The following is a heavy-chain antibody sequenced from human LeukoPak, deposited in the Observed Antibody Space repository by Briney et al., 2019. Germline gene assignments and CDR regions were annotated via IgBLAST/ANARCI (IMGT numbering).Heavy chain of an antibody. CDR3: AKDARRSDGWYFFDH. V-gene: IGHV3-23*01. CDR1: GFAFSSQA. CDR2: ISDSGDIT. J-gene: IGHJ4*02. D-gene: IGHD6-19*01. Sequence: GGSLRLSCAASGFAFSSQAMGWVRQAPGKGLEWVSVISDSGDITYYADSVKGRFTISRDNSENTLYLQMISLRAEDTAVYYCAKDARRSDGWYFFDHWGQGTLVAVSS.